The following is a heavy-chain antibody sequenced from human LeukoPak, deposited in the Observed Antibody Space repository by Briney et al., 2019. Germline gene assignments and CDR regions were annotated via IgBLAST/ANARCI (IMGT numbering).Heavy chain of an antibody. J-gene: IGHJ4*02. V-gene: IGHV4-34*01. CDR2: INHSGYT. Sequence: SETLSLTCGVSGVPFSNYYWSWVRQSPRQGLEWIGEINHSGYTNYNPSLKSRVTMSIDTSKNQFSLKLTSVTGADAGVYYCTRAVAGHPDWGQGTLVTASS. CDR1: GVPFSNYY. D-gene: IGHD6-19*01. CDR3: TRAVAGHPD.